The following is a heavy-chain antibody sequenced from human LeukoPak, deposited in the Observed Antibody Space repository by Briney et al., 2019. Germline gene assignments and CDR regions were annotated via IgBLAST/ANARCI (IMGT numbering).Heavy chain of an antibody. J-gene: IGHJ6*03. CDR3: AKYSSGSHYFYYYSMDI. D-gene: IGHD4-11*01. CDR1: GFTLSSYA. Sequence: GGSLRLSCAASGFTLSSYAMSWVRQTPGKGLQWVTSSTPSGGSTYYADSVRGRFTISRDNSENTLYLQMNSLRAEDTAVYYCAKYSSGSHYFYYYSMDIWGKGTTVTVSS. CDR2: STPSGGST. V-gene: IGHV3-23*01.